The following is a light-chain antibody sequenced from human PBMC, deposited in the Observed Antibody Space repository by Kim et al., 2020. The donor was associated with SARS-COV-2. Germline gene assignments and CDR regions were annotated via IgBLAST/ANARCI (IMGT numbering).Light chain of an antibody. Sequence: APVRDRVNITCLARQPVSTYLNWYQHKPGKVPQLLIFGASTLHTGVSSRFSGSGSGTDFTLTISSLQPEDAATYYCEQSYSLPLAFGGGTKVDIK. CDR3: EQSYSLPLA. CDR1: QPVSTY. V-gene: IGKV1-39*01. J-gene: IGKJ4*01. CDR2: GAS.